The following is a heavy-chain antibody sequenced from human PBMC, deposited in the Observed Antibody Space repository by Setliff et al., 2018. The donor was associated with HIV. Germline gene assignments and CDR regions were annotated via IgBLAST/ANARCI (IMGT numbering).Heavy chain of an antibody. Sequence: SETLSLTCIVSDASIKSHYWSWVRQSPGKGLEWIGYISYSGHIDYNPSLRSRVTISLDASKNQFSLKMTSAIAADTAVYYCARDRRTHELLRGQPYYYHMDVWGKGTTVTVSS. D-gene: IGHD2-15*01. CDR1: DASIKSHY. J-gene: IGHJ6*03. CDR2: ISYSGHI. V-gene: IGHV4-59*11. CDR3: ARDRRTHELLRGQPYYYHMDV.